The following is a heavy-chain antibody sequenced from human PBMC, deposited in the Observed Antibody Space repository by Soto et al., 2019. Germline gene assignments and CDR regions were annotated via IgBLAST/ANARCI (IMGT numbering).Heavy chain of an antibody. CDR3: AKGPCSGGTCYGREDV. CDR2: ITGSDDGT. V-gene: IGHV3-23*01. Sequence: EVQLLDSGGALVQPGGSLRLSCAASGFIFSDYAMSWVRQAPGKGLEWVSSITGSDDGTYYADSVKGRFTISRDNSKNTLYLQMSGLRVEDTAVYYCAKGPCSGGTCYGREDVWGQGTTVTVSS. J-gene: IGHJ6*02. D-gene: IGHD2-15*01. CDR1: GFIFSDYA.